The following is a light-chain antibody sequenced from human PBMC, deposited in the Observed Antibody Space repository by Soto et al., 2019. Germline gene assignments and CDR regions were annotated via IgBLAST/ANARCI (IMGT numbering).Light chain of an antibody. V-gene: IGLV3-21*01. Sequence: SYALTQPPSVSVAPGKTARIPCGGANIGRRDVHWYQQKPGQAPVLVIYFDKDRPSGIPERFSGSNSGNTATLTISRVEAGDEADYYCQVWDSSSDPRGVFGGGTKVTVL. J-gene: IGLJ3*02. CDR1: NIGRRD. CDR3: QVWDSSSDPRGV. CDR2: FDK.